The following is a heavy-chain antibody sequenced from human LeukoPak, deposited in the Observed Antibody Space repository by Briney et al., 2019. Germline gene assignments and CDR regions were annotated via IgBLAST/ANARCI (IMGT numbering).Heavy chain of an antibody. Sequence: GGSLRLSCAASGFTFISYNMNWVRQAPGKGLEWVSSISSSSSYIYYADSVKGRFTISRDNAKKSLYLQMNSLRAEDTAVYYCARGWTGQQLVPQYFQHWGQGTLVTVSS. J-gene: IGHJ1*01. CDR3: ARGWTGQQLVPQYFQH. V-gene: IGHV3-21*01. D-gene: IGHD6-13*01. CDR2: ISSSSSYI. CDR1: GFTFISYN.